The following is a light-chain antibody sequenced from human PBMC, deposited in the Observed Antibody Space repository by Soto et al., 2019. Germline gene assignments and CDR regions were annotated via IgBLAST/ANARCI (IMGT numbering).Light chain of an antibody. CDR2: QDN. V-gene: IGLV3-1*01. J-gene: IGLJ3*02. CDR3: QAWVSNTAE. CDR1: KLGEKY. Sequence: SYELTQSPSVSVSPGQTASITCSGDKLGEKYACWYQQKPGQSPVVVIYQDNRRPSGIPERFSGSNSGNTATLTISGTQAMDEADYYCQAWVSNTAEFGGGTQLTVL.